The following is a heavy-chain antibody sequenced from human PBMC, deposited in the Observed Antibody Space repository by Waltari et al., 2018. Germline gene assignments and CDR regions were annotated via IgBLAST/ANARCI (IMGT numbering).Heavy chain of an antibody. Sequence: QLQLQEPGPRLVKPSETLSLSCPVSGGPLRSNPYYWVWIRQPPGKGLEWIGRIYYSGSTYYNPSLKSRVTIAVDTAKNQVSLKLTSVSTADTAVYYCARDVDMSFYYYMDVWGKGTTVTISS. CDR2: IYYSGST. V-gene: IGHV4-39*07. D-gene: IGHD2-21*01. J-gene: IGHJ6*03. CDR3: ARDVDMSFYYYMDV. CDR1: GGPLRSNPYY.